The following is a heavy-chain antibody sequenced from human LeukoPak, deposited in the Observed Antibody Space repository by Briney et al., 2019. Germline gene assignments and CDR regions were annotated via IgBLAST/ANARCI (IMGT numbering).Heavy chain of an antibody. V-gene: IGHV4-30-4*01. CDR2: IHYSGST. CDR3: ARDLTSGLDV. D-gene: IGHD1-14*01. J-gene: IGHJ6*04. CDR1: GGSISSGDYY. Sequence: SETLSLTCTVSGGSISSGDYYWSWIRQPPGKGLEWIGYIHYSGSTYYNPSLKSRVTISVDTSKNQFSLKLSSVTAADTAVYYCARDLTSGLDVWGKGTTVTVSS.